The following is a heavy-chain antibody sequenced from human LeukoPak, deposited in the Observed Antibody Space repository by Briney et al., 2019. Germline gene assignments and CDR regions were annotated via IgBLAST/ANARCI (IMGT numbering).Heavy chain of an antibody. J-gene: IGHJ4*02. V-gene: IGHV3-23*01. CDR1: GFTFSTYW. Sequence: PGGSLRLSCAASGFTFSTYWMSWVRQAPGKGLEWVSAISCCGDSTYYADSVKGRFTISRDNSNNRLYLQMNSLRAEDTALYYCAKDAPDYGDYLFDYWGQGTLVTVSS. CDR3: AKDAPDYGDYLFDY. CDR2: ISCCGDST. D-gene: IGHD4-17*01.